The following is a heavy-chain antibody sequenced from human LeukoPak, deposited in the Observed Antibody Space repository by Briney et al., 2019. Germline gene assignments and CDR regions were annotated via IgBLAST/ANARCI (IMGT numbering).Heavy chain of an antibody. D-gene: IGHD5-12*01. V-gene: IGHV4-59*12. CDR1: GGSISSYY. Sequence: SETLSLTCTVSGGSISSYYWSWIRQPPGKGLEWIGYIYYSGSTNYNPSLKSRVTISVDTSKNQFSLKLSSVTAADTAVYYCVRTVATIVVYYFDYWGQGTLVTVSS. CDR3: VRTVATIVVYYFDY. CDR2: IYYSGST. J-gene: IGHJ4*02.